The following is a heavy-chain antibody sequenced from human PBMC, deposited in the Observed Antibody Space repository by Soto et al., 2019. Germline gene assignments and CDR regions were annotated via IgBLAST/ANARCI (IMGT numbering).Heavy chain of an antibody. J-gene: IGHJ4*02. CDR2: IWYDGSNK. Sequence: GGSLRLSCAASGFTFSSYGMHWVRQAPGKGLEWVAVIWYDGSNKYYADSVKGRFTISRDNSKNTLYLQMNSLRAEDTAVYYCARSLIWGSSGWYFDYWGQGTLVTVSS. V-gene: IGHV3-33*01. CDR1: GFTFSSYG. CDR3: ARSLIWGSSGWYFDY. D-gene: IGHD6-19*01.